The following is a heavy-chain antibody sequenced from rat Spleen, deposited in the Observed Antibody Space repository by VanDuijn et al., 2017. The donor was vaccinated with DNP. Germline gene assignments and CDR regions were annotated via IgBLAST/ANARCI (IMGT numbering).Heavy chain of an antibody. J-gene: IGHJ4*01. CDR1: GYSITSYY. CDR3: AMYFYDGYFAMDA. CDR2: IRYTGST. Sequence: EVQLQESGPGLVKPSQSLSLSCSVTGYSITSYYWGWIRKFPGNKMEWIGHIRYTGSTSYNPSLKSRVSISRDTSKNQFFLQLNSVTAEDTATYYCAMYFYDGYFAMDAWGQGTSVTVSS. D-gene: IGHD1-12*03. V-gene: IGHV3-1*01.